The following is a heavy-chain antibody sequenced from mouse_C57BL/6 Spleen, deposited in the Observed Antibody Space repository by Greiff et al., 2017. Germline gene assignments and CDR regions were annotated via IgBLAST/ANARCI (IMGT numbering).Heavy chain of an antibody. CDR2: INPNNGGT. D-gene: IGHD1-1*01. CDR3: ARFITTTDYYAMDY. J-gene: IGHJ4*01. V-gene: IGHV1-22*01. Sequence: VQLQQSGPELVKPGASVKMSCKASGCTFTDYNMHWVKQSHGKSLEWIGYINPNNGGTSYNQKFKGKATLTVNKSSSTAYMELRSLTSEDSAVYYCARFITTTDYYAMDYWGQGTSVTVSS. CDR1: GCTFTDYN.